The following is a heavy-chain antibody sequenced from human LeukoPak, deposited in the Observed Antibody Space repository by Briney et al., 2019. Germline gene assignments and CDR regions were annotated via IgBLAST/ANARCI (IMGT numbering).Heavy chain of an antibody. CDR2: IYAGDSDT. J-gene: IGHJ4*02. CDR1: GDSFSTYW. CDR3: VRLRADLMDGLDF. Sequence: GESLKISCKASGDSFSTYWIAWVRQMPGKGLEWMGVIYAGDSDTRYSPSFQGQVTISADKSLNTAYVQWSNLKASDTAMYYCVRLRADLMDGLDFWGQGTLVTVSS. D-gene: IGHD2-8*01. V-gene: IGHV5-51*01.